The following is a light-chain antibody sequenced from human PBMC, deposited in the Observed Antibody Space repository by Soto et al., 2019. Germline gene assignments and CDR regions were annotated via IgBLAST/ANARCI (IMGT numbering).Light chain of an antibody. CDR1: QSVSNNY. CDR3: QQYAFSPRT. J-gene: IGKJ5*01. Sequence: EIVLTQSPCTLSLSPGERATLSCRASQSVSNNYLAWYQQKPGQAPRLLIYGGSRRATGVPDRFSGAGSGTDFTLTISRLEPEDFAVFYCQQYAFSPRTFGQGTRLEIK. CDR2: GGS. V-gene: IGKV3-20*01.